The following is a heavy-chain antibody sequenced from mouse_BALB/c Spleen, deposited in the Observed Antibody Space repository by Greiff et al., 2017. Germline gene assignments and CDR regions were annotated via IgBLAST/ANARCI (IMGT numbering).Heavy chain of an antibody. V-gene: IGHV2-9*02. CDR1: GFSLTSYG. CDR3: ARDKDYGYEGNAMDY. Sequence: QVQLKESGPGLVAPSQSLSITCTVSGFSLTSYGVHWVRQPPGKGLEWLGVIWAGGSTNYNSALMSRLSISKDNSKSQVFLKMNSLQTDDTAMYYCARDKDYGYEGNAMDYWGQGTSVTVSS. CDR2: IWAGGST. D-gene: IGHD2-2*01. J-gene: IGHJ4*01.